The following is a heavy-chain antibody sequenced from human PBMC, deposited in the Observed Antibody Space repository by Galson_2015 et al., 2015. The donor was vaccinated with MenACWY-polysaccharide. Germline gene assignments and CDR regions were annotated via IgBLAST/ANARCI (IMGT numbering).Heavy chain of an antibody. CDR3: TKAGAKYCRGSSCYFNWFDP. Sequence: LRLSCAASGFRFSTYWMHWVRHAPGEGLVWVSRINADGSATDYADSVRGRFTISRDNAKNTLYLEMNSLRAEDTAVYYCTKAGAKYCRGSSCYFNWFDPWGQGTLVTVSS. D-gene: IGHD2-15*01. V-gene: IGHV3-74*01. CDR1: GFRFSTYW. CDR2: INADGSAT. J-gene: IGHJ5*02.